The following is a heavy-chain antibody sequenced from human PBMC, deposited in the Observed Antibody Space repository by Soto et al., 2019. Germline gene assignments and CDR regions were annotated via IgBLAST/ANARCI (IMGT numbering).Heavy chain of an antibody. D-gene: IGHD2-15*01. Sequence: SETLSLTCSVSGASISSYYWSWIRQPPGKGLEWIGYIYYSGSTNYNPSLKSRVTISVDRSKNQFSLKLSSVTAADTAVYYCARDYCSGLFDYWGQGTLVTVSS. J-gene: IGHJ4*02. CDR1: GASISSYY. CDR2: IYYSGST. CDR3: ARDYCSGLFDY. V-gene: IGHV4-59*12.